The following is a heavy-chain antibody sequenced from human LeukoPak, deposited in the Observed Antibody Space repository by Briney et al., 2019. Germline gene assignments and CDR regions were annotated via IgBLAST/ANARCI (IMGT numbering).Heavy chain of an antibody. Sequence: GESLKISCKGSGYSFTTYWIGWVRQMPGKGLDYMGIIYPGDSDTRYSPSFQGQVTISVDKSISTAFLQWSSLKASDTAVYYCARHYCTNGVCSLDLDYWGQGTLVTVSS. V-gene: IGHV5-51*01. J-gene: IGHJ4*02. CDR3: ARHYCTNGVCSLDLDY. CDR2: IYPGDSDT. D-gene: IGHD2-8*01. CDR1: GYSFTTYW.